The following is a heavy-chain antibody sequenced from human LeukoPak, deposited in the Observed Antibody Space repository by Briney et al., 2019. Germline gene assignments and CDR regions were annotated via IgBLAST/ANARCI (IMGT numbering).Heavy chain of an antibody. CDR1: GGSITSGGYY. CDR3: AREDPIDP. V-gene: IGHV4-31*03. Sequence: LSQTLSLTCTVSGGSITSGGYYWSWIRQHPGKGLEWIGFIYHSGSAYYNPSLQSRVTISVDTSKNQFSLSLTSVTVADTAVYYCAREDPIDPWGQGILVTVSS. CDR2: IYHSGSA. J-gene: IGHJ5*02.